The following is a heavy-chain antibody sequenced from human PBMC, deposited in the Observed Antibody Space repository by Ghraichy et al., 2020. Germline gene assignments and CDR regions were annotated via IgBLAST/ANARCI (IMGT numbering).Heavy chain of an antibody. CDR3: STKGTTGDHGYYFDN. Sequence: GGSLRLSCTASEFTFSDTWMSWVRQAPGKGLEWVDRIKSKTDGQTTHYSPPVKGRFTISRDDSTNTLFLQMNSQKTEDTAVYYCSTKGTTGDHGYYFDNWGQGTLVTVSA. V-gene: IGHV3-15*01. CDR1: EFTFSDTW. D-gene: IGHD1-7*01. CDR2: IKSKTDGQTT. J-gene: IGHJ4*02.